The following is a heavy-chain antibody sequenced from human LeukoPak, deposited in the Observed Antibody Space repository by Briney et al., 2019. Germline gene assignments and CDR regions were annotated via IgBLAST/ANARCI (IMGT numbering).Heavy chain of an antibody. CDR1: GFTFSSYA. CDR2: ISYDGSNK. D-gene: IGHD2-21*01. CDR3: ARGVVVPYYFDY. Sequence: SGGSLRLSCAASGFTFSSYAMHWVRQAPGKGLEWVAVISYDGSNKYYADSVKGRFTISRDNSKNTLYLQMNSLRAEDTAVYYCARGVVVPYYFDYWGQGTLVTVSS. J-gene: IGHJ4*02. V-gene: IGHV3-30*14.